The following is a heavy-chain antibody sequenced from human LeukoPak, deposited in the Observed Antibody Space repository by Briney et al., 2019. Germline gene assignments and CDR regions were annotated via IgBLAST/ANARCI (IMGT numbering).Heavy chain of an antibody. CDR3: ARVMFCCSSTPDAFDI. J-gene: IGHJ3*02. CDR2: INPNSGGT. D-gene: IGHD2-2*01. CDR1: GYTFTGYY. Sequence: GASVKVSCKASGYTFTGYYMHWVRQAPGQGLEWMGWINPNSGGTNYAQKFQGRVTMTRDTSISTAYMELSRLRSDDTAVYYCARVMFCCSSTPDAFDIWGQGTMVTVSS. V-gene: IGHV1-2*02.